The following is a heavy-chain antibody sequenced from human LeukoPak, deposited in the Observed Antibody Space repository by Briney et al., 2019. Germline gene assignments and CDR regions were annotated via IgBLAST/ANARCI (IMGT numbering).Heavy chain of an antibody. D-gene: IGHD1-26*01. CDR2: ISGTSNTI. CDR3: ARGAEVGANYYYYYMDV. CDR1: GFTFSSYS. Sequence: PGGSLRLSCAASGFTFSSYSMNWVRQAPGKGLEWVSYISGTSNTIYYADSVKGRFTISRDNAKNSLYLQMNSLRAEDTAVYYCARGAEVGANYYYYYMDVWGKGTTVTVS. V-gene: IGHV3-48*01. J-gene: IGHJ6*03.